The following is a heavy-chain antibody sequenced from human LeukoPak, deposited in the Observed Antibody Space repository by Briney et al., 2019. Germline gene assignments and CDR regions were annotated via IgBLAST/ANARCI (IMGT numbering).Heavy chain of an antibody. CDR2: ISSSSSYI. J-gene: IGHJ4*02. CDR3: ARERVVGATTYFDY. D-gene: IGHD1-26*01. V-gene: IGHV3-21*04. Sequence: PGGSLRLSCATSGFTFSSYSMNWVRQAPGKGLEWVSSISSSSSYIYYADSVKGRFTISRDNAKNSLYLQMNSLRAEDTAVYYCARERVVGATTYFDYWGQGTLVTVSS. CDR1: GFTFSSYS.